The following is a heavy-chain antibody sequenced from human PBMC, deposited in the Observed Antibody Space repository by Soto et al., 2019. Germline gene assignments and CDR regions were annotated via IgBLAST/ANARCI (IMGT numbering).Heavy chain of an antibody. CDR1: GFTFSSYA. CDR3: ARGGGGYDSSGWSVY. CDR2: ISYEGSNK. Sequence: QVQLVESGGGVVQPGRSLRLSCAASGFTFSSYAMHWVRQAPGKGLEWVAVISYEGSNKYYADSVKGRFTISRDNSKNTLYLQMNSLRAEDTAVYYCARGGGGYDSSGWSVYWGQGTLVTVSS. V-gene: IGHV3-30-3*01. J-gene: IGHJ4*02. D-gene: IGHD3-22*01.